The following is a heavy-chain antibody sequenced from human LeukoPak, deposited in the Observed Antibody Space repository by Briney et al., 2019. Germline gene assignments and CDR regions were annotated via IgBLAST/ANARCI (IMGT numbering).Heavy chain of an antibody. J-gene: IGHJ3*02. CDR1: GFTFSSYG. D-gene: IGHD2-21*02. CDR3: AKLAYCGGDCYSPPDAFDI. V-gene: IGHV3-30*18. CDR2: ISCDGSNK. Sequence: GGSLRLSCAASGFTFSSYGMHWVRQAPGKGLEWVAVISCDGSNKYYADSVKGRFTISRDNSKNTLYLQMNSLRAEDTAVYYCAKLAYCGGDCYSPPDAFDIWGQGTMVTVSS.